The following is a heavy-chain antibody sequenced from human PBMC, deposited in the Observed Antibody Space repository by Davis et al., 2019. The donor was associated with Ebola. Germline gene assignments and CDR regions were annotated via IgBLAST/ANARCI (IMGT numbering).Heavy chain of an antibody. CDR3: ARTKQWLAPPDY. CDR1: GYTFTGYY. V-gene: IGHV1-69*13. Sequence: SVKVSCKASGYTFTGYYMHWVRQAPGQGLEWMGGIIPIFGTANYAQKFQGRVTITADESTSTAYMELSSLRSEDTAVYYCARTKQWLAPPDYWGQGTLVTVSS. CDR2: IIPIFGTA. D-gene: IGHD6-19*01. J-gene: IGHJ4*02.